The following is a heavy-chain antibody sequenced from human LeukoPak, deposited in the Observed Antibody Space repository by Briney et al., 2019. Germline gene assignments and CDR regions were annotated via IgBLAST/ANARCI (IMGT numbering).Heavy chain of an antibody. CDR2: INPNSGGT. Sequence: ASVKVSCKSSGYTFTCYYMHWVRQAPGQGLEWMGWINPNSGGTNYAQKFQGRVTMTRDTSISTAYMELSRLRSDDTAVYYCARPPYSSSEEYGMDVWGQGTTVTVSS. D-gene: IGHD6-13*01. CDR3: ARPPYSSSEEYGMDV. V-gene: IGHV1-2*02. CDR1: GYTFTCYY. J-gene: IGHJ6*02.